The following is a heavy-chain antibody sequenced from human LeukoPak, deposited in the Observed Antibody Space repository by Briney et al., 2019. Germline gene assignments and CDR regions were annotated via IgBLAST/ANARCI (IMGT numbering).Heavy chain of an antibody. CDR1: GYTFTSYY. CDR3: ARERATRGLRFFDY. J-gene: IGHJ4*02. CDR2: INPSGGGT. D-gene: IGHD5-12*01. V-gene: IGHV1-46*01. Sequence: ASVKVSCKASGYTFTSYYLHWVRQAPGQGPEWMALINPSGGGTSYAQQFQGRVTMTRDTSTNTVYMELSSLRSEDTAVYYCARERATRGLRFFDYWGQGTLVTVSS.